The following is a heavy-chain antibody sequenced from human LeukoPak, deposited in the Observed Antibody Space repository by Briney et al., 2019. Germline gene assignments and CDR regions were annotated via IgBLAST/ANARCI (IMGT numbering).Heavy chain of an antibody. CDR2: IYSGDSDT. CDR1: GYSFPDYW. J-gene: IGHJ6*02. CDR3: ARADQLRWFGDPRRPYYYGMDV. V-gene: IGHV5-51*01. Sequence: GESLKISCKASGYSFPDYWIGWVRQPPGKGPEWMGIIYSGDSDTRYSPSFQGQVTISAATSISTAYLQWSSLKASDIAMYYCARADQLRWFGDPRRPYYYGMDVWGQGTTVTVSS. D-gene: IGHD3-10*01.